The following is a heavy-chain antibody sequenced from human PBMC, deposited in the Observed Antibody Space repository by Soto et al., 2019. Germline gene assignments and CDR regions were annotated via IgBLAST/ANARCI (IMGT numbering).Heavy chain of an antibody. CDR2: IYHSGST. CDR1: GGSISSGGYS. CDR3: ARGSTSWSP. V-gene: IGHV4-30-2*01. D-gene: IGHD6-13*01. J-gene: IGHJ3*01. Sequence: PSETLSLTCAVSGGSISSGGYSWSWIRQPPGKGLEWIGYIYHSGSTYYNPSLKSRVTISVDTSKNQFSLKLSSVTAADTAVYYCARGSTSWSPWGQGTMVTVSS.